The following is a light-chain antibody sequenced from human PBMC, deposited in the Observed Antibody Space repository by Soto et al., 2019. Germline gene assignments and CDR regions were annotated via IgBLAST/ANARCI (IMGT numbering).Light chain of an antibody. Sequence: DIQMTQSPSSLSASVGDRVTITCRASQGMNNYLAWYQQKPGKVPKLLIYGASTLQSGVPSRFSGSGSGTDFALTINSLQPEDVAHYYCQKYDRAPLTCGGGTKVESK. CDR3: QKYDRAPLT. V-gene: IGKV1-27*01. J-gene: IGKJ4*01. CDR2: GAS. CDR1: QGMNNY.